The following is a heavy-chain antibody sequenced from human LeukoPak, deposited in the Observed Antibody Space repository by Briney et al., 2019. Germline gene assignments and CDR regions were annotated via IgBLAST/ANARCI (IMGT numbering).Heavy chain of an antibody. V-gene: IGHV3-23*01. Sequence: PGGSLRLSCAASGFTFSSYAMSWVRQAPGKGLEWVSAISGSGGSTYYADSVKGRFTISRDNSKNTLYLQMNSLRAGDAAVYYCAKAPVTTCSGAYCYPFDYWGQGTLVTVSS. J-gene: IGHJ4*02. D-gene: IGHD2-15*01. CDR2: ISGSGGST. CDR3: AKAPVTTCSGAYCYPFDY. CDR1: GFTFSSYA.